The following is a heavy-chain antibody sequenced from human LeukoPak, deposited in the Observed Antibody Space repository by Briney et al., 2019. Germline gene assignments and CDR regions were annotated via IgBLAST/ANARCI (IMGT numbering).Heavy chain of an antibody. Sequence: PSETLSLTCTVSGGSISSSSYYWGWIRQPPGKGLEWIGSIYYSGSTYYNPSLKSPVTISVDTSKNQFSLKLSSVTAADTAVYYCARMGMVRGSQNRGYMDVWGKGTTVTISS. CDR1: GGSISSSSYY. V-gene: IGHV4-39*07. CDR2: IYYSGST. D-gene: IGHD3-10*01. J-gene: IGHJ6*03. CDR3: ARMGMVRGSQNRGYMDV.